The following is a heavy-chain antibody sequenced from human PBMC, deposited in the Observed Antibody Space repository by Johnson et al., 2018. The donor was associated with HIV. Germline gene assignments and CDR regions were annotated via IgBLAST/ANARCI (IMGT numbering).Heavy chain of an antibody. CDR1: GFTVSSNY. Sequence: VQLVESGGGLVQPGGSLRLSCAASGFTVSSNYMSWVRQAPGKGLEWVSVIYSGGSTYYADSVKGRFTISRDNSKNTLYLQMNSLRAEDTAVYYCAKEGGYDSSGYNRCYVPDAFDIWGQGTMVTVSS. CDR3: AKEGGYDSSGYNRCYVPDAFDI. D-gene: IGHD3-22*01. CDR2: IYSGGST. V-gene: IGHV3-66*01. J-gene: IGHJ3*02.